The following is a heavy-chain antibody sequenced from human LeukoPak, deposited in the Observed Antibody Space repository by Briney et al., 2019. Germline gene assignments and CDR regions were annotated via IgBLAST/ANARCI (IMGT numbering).Heavy chain of an antibody. CDR1: GYTFTTYD. Sequence: ASVKVSCKASGYTFTTYDINWVRQAAGQGLEWMGWINPNSGYAGYAQNFQGRVTMTRNTSISTAYMELSSLRFEDTAVYYCARGNRLYSSSWYSLAFDTWGQGTMVTVSS. J-gene: IGHJ3*02. CDR2: INPNSGYA. CDR3: ARGNRLYSSSWYSLAFDT. D-gene: IGHD6-13*01. V-gene: IGHV1-8*01.